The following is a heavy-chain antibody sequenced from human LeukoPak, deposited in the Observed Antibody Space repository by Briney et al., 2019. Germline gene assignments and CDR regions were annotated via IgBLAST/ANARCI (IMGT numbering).Heavy chain of an antibody. V-gene: IGHV1-3*01. CDR3: ARDFNEKEGYDPDVSDY. Sequence: ASVKVSCKASGYTFTSYAMHWVRQAPGQRLKWMGWINAGNGNTKYSQKFQGRVTITRDTSASTAYMELSGLRSEDTAVYYCARDFNEKEGYDPDVSDYWGQGTLVTVSS. CDR1: GYTFTSYA. CDR2: INAGNGNT. J-gene: IGHJ4*02. D-gene: IGHD5-12*01.